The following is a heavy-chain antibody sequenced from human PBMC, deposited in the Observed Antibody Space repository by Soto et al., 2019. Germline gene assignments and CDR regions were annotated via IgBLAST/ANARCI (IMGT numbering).Heavy chain of an antibody. CDR2: INHSGST. Sequence: QVQLQQWGAGLLKPSETLSLTCAVYGGSFSGYYWTWIRQPPGTGLEWIGEINHSGSTNYNPSLKSRINITRNPAQNQFPLELTPVTAAEPAFDYCARDKITGLFDYWGQGTLVTVSS. CDR1: GGSFSGYY. D-gene: IGHD2-8*02. CDR3: ARDKITGLFDY. V-gene: IGHV4-34*01. J-gene: IGHJ4*02.